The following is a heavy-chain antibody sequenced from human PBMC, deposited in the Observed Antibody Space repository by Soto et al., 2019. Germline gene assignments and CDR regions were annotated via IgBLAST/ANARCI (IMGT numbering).Heavy chain of an antibody. Sequence: SGPTLVNPTQTLTLTCTFSGFSLSTSGMCVSWIRQPPGKALEWLALIDWDDDKYYSTSLKTRLTISKDTSKNQVVLTMTNMDPVDTATYYCARMVSAAGRGYNWFDPWGQGTLVTVSS. V-gene: IGHV2-70*01. CDR2: IDWDDDK. CDR1: GFSLSTSGMC. J-gene: IGHJ5*02. D-gene: IGHD6-13*01. CDR3: ARMVSAAGRGYNWFDP.